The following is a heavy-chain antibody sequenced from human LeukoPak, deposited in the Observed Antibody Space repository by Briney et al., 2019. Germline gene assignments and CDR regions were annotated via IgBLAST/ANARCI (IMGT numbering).Heavy chain of an antibody. D-gene: IGHD4-17*01. CDR2: TSWNSGSI. V-gene: IGHV3-9*01. J-gene: IGHJ4*02. Sequence: PGGSLRLSCAASGFTFDDYAMHWVRQAPGKGLEWVSGTSWNSGSIGYADSVKGRFTTSRDNAKNSLYLQMNSLRAEDTALYYCAKSPGYGDYEFDYWGQGTLVTVSS. CDR3: AKSPGYGDYEFDY. CDR1: GFTFDDYA.